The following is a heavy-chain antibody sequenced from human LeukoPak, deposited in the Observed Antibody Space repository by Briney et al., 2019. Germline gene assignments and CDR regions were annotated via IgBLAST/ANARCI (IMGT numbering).Heavy chain of an antibody. Sequence: PGGSLRLSCAASGFTFSDYEMTWVRQAPGKGLEWISYISSSGSITSHADSVKGRFTISRDNAKNSLYLQMNSLRAEDTAVYYCARQDYGGNSDWFDPWGQGTLVTVSS. J-gene: IGHJ5*02. CDR2: ISSSGSIT. CDR1: GFTFSDYE. V-gene: IGHV3-48*03. D-gene: IGHD4-23*01. CDR3: ARQDYGGNSDWFDP.